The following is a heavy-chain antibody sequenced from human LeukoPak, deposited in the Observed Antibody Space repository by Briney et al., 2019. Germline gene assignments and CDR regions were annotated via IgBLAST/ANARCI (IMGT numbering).Heavy chain of an antibody. CDR1: GGSFRGYY. V-gene: IGHV4-34*01. CDR2: INHSGST. Sequence: SETLSLTCAVYGGSFRGYYWSGIRQPPGNGLEWIGEINHSGSTNYNPSLKSRVTISVDTSKNQFSLELRSVTAAGTAVYYCARGYGDFWSGSYGDWGQGTLVTLSS. CDR3: ARGYGDFWSGSYGD. J-gene: IGHJ4*02. D-gene: IGHD3-3*01.